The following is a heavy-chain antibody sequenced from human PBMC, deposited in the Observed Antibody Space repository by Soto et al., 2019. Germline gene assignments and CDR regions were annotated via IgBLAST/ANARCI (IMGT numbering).Heavy chain of an antibody. CDR1: GFIFDNSG. J-gene: IGHJ4*02. V-gene: IGHV3-9*01. D-gene: IGHD2-21*01. CDR3: VKAGVRDLIVEVPVYFDI. Sequence: DVQLVESGGGLVQPGRSLRLSCAASGFIFDNSGMHWVRQAPGKGLEWVSGISWNGGNIGYADSVKGRFSISRDNAKDSLSLQMNSLRPDDTAFYYCVKAGVRDLIVEVPVYFDIWGQGTLVTVSS. CDR2: ISWNGGNI.